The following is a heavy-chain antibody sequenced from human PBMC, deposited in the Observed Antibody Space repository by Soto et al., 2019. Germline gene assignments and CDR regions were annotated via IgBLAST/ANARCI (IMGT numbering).Heavy chain of an antibody. CDR1: GGSLIGSY. CDR3: GRQDEGYDFWSGYPGFFDC. Sequence: QVQLQQWGAGRWKPSEPLSLTCAVYGGSLIGSYWSWIRQPPGKGREWIGEINHSGSTNYNPSLKSRVTTSVDTSKNQFSLRLSSVTAADTAVYYCGRQDEGYDFWSGYPGFFDCWGQGTLVTVSS. J-gene: IGHJ4*02. V-gene: IGHV4-34*01. CDR2: INHSGST. D-gene: IGHD3-3*01.